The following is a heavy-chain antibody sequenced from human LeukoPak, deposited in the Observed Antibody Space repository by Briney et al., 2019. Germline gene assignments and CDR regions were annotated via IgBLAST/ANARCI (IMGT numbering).Heavy chain of an antibody. CDR2: IYYSGST. J-gene: IGHJ6*03. CDR1: GGSISSGDYY. V-gene: IGHV4-30-4*08. Sequence: PSETLSLTCTVSGGSISSGDYYWSWIRQPPGKGLEWIGYIYYSGSTYYNPSLRSRVTISVDTSKNQFSLKLSSVTAADTAVYYCARGEPGSRSTPPVHYYYYYMDVWGKGTTVTVSS. CDR3: ARGEPGSRSTPPVHYYYYYMDV. D-gene: IGHD1-14*01.